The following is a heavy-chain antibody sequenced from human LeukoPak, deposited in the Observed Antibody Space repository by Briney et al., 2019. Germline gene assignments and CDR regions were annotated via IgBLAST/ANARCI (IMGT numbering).Heavy chain of an antibody. CDR2: IRYDGSNN. CDR1: GFTFSSYG. V-gene: IGHV3-30*02. Sequence: GGSPRLSCAASGFTFSSYGMHWVRQAPGKGLEWVAFIRYDGSNNYYADSVKGRFTISRDDSKNTLYLQMNSLRAEDTAVYYCAKDGGYDLYYYYMDVWGKGTTVTVSS. D-gene: IGHD3-3*01. J-gene: IGHJ6*03. CDR3: AKDGGYDLYYYYMDV.